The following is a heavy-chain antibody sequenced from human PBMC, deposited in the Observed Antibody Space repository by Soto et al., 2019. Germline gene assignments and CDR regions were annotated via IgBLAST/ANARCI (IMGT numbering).Heavy chain of an antibody. CDR2: ISSSSSTI. CDR3: ARSPRHYGSGSYYYDGMDV. J-gene: IGHJ6*02. CDR1: GFTFSSYS. V-gene: IGHV3-48*02. Sequence: GGSLRLSCAASGFTFSSYSMNWVRQAPGKGLEWVSYISSSSSTIYYADSVKGRFTISRDNAKNSLYLQMNSLRDEDTAVYYCARSPRHYGSGSYYYDGMDVWGQGTTVTVSS. D-gene: IGHD3-10*01.